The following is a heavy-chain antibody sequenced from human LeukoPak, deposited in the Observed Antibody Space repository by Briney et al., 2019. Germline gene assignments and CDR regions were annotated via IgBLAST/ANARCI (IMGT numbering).Heavy chain of an antibody. CDR2: ISYDGSNK. V-gene: IGHV3-30*18. CDR3: AKDGVRAAAVTEYYFDY. J-gene: IGHJ4*02. D-gene: IGHD6-13*01. CDR1: GFTFSSYG. Sequence: GGSLRLSCAASGFTFSSYGMHWVRQAPGKGLEWVAVISYDGSNKYYADSVKGRFTISRDNSKNTLYLQMNSLRAEDTAVYYCAKDGVRAAAVTEYYFDYWGQGTLVTVSS.